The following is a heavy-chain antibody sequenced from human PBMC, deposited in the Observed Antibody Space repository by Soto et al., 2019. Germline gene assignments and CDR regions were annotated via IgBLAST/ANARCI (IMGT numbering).Heavy chain of an antibody. CDR1: GFTFSSYS. CDR2: ISSSSSYI. J-gene: IGHJ3*02. V-gene: IGHV3-21*01. Sequence: GGSLRLSCAASGFTFSSYSMNWVRQAPGKGLEWVSSISSSSSYIYYADSVKGRFTISRDNAKNSLYLQMNSLRAEDTAVYYCARGEARSGGNLRAFDIWGQGTMVTVSS. CDR3: ARGEARSGGNLRAFDI. D-gene: IGHD2-15*01.